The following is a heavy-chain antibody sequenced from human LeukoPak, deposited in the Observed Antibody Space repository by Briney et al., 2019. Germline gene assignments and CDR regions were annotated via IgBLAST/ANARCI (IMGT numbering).Heavy chain of an antibody. CDR3: ARQWELLDYFDY. CDR1: GGSISSSNW. J-gene: IGHJ4*02. CDR2: IYYSGST. D-gene: IGHD1-26*01. Sequence: SETLSLTCAVSGGSISSSNWWSWVRQPPGKGLEWIGYIYYSGSTNYNPSLKSRVTISVDTSKNQFSLKLSSVTAADTAVYYCARQWELLDYFDYWGQGTLVTVSS. V-gene: IGHV4-4*02.